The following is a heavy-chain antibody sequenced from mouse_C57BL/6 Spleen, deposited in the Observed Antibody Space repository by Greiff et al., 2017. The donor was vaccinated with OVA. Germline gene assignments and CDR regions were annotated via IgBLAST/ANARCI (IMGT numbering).Heavy chain of an antibody. CDR2: INPNNGGT. D-gene: IGHD3-1*01. J-gene: IGHJ4*01. V-gene: IGHV1-26*01. Sequence: EVQLQQSGPELVKPGASVKISCKASGYTFTDYYMNWVKQSHGKSLEWIGDINPNNGGTSYNQKFKGKATLTVDKSSSTAYMELRSLTSEDSAVYYCARGNSDEGYYAMDYWGQGTSVTVSS. CDR1: GYTFTDYY. CDR3: ARGNSDEGYYAMDY.